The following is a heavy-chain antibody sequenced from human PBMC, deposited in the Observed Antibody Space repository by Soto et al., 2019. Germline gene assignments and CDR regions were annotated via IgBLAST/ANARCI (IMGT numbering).Heavy chain of an antibody. D-gene: IGHD4-17*01. Sequence: QVQLAQSGAEVKKPGASVKVSCKASGYTFSDYYMHWVRQAPGQGLEWMGWINPDSGGTKYTQRFQGRVTMTRDTSICTAYMELSGLRSDDTAVYYCARKVRDYNFDYWGQGTLVTVSS. J-gene: IGHJ4*02. CDR1: GYTFSDYY. CDR2: INPDSGGT. CDR3: ARKVRDYNFDY. V-gene: IGHV1-2*02.